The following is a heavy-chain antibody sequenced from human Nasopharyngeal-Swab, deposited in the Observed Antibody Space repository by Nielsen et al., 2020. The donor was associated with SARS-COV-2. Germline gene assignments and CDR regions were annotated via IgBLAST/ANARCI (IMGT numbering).Heavy chain of an antibody. V-gene: IGHV1-3*01. Sequence: SVKVSCKASGYTFTCYAMHWVRQATGQRLEWMGWINAGNGNTKYSQKFQGRVTITRDTSASTAYMELSSLRSEDTAVYYCARYVENGGSSSEPIGYFDYWGQGTLVTVSS. CDR2: INAGNGNT. J-gene: IGHJ4*02. CDR1: GYTFTCYA. CDR3: ARYVENGGSSSEPIGYFDY. D-gene: IGHD6-6*01.